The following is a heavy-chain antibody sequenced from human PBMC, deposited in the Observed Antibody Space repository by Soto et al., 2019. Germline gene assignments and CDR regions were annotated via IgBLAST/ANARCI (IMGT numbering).Heavy chain of an antibody. CDR2: ISSSSSTI. CDR3: AREYYYDSSAHDF. CDR1: CFPFSSYS. V-gene: IGHV3-48*02. Sequence: GGSLTLSCASPCFPFSSYSMNWVRQAPGKGLEWVSYISSSSSTIYYADSVKGRFTISRDNAKNSLYLQMNSLRDEDTAVYYCAREYYYDSSAHDFWGQGP. D-gene: IGHD3-22*01. J-gene: IGHJ4*02.